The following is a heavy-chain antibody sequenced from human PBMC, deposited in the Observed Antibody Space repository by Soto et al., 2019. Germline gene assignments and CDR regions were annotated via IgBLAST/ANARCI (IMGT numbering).Heavy chain of an antibody. D-gene: IGHD6-19*01. Sequence: EVQLVESGGGLVKPGGSLRLSCAASGFTFSSYSMNWVRQAPGKGLEWVSSISSSSSYIYYADSVKGRFTISRDNAKNSLYLQMNSLRAADTAVYYCARDRYSSGWYKAFDIWGQGTMVTVSS. V-gene: IGHV3-21*01. CDR1: GFTFSSYS. CDR3: ARDRYSSGWYKAFDI. CDR2: ISSSSSYI. J-gene: IGHJ3*02.